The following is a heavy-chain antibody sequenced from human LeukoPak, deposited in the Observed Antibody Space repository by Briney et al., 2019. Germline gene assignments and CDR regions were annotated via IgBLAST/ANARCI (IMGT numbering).Heavy chain of an antibody. CDR3: AKDQQWLVQRTFDP. CDR1: GFTFSSYA. CDR2: ISGSGGST. V-gene: IGHV3-23*01. D-gene: IGHD6-19*01. J-gene: IGHJ5*02. Sequence: AGGSLRLSCAASGFTFSSYAMSWVRQAPGKGLEWVSAISGSGGSTYYADSVKGRFTISRDNSKNTLYLQMNSLRAEDTAVYYCAKDQQWLVQRTFDPWGQGTLVTVSS.